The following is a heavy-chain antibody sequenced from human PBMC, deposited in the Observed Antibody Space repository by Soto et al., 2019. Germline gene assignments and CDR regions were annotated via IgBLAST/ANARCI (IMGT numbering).Heavy chain of an antibody. CDR2: IYYSVST. V-gene: IGHV4-59*12. CDR3: ARVPDY. CDR1: GGSISSYY. D-gene: IGHD2-2*01. J-gene: IGHJ4*02. Sequence: PSETLSLTCTVSGGSISSYYWSWIRQPPGKGLEWIGYIYYSVSTNYNPSLKRRVTISVDRSKNQFSLKLSSVTAADTAVYYCARVPDYWGQGILVTVSS.